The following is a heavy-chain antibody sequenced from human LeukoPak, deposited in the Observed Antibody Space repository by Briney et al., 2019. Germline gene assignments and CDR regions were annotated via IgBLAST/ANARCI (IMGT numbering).Heavy chain of an antibody. V-gene: IGHV1-24*01. CDR1: GYTLTELS. CDR2: FDPEDGET. D-gene: IGHD2-15*01. Sequence: GASVKVSCKVSGYTLTELSMHWVRQAPGKELEWMGGFDPEDGETIYAQKFQGRVTMTEDTSTDTAYMELSSLRSEDTAVYYCATGLGYCSGGSCYFPGPFDYWGQGTLVTVSS. CDR3: ATGLGYCSGGSCYFPGPFDY. J-gene: IGHJ4*02.